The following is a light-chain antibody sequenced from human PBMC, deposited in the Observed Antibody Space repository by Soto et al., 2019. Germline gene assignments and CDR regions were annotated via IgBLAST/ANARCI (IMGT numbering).Light chain of an antibody. CDR1: ISDVGSYDL. V-gene: IGLV2-14*02. CDR2: EGS. J-gene: IGLJ1*01. Sequence: QSALTQPASVSGSPGQSITISCIGTISDVGSYDLVSWYQQHPGKAPRLMIYEGSKRPSGVSNRFFGSKSGNTASPAISGLQAEDEADYYCSSYTTTSNYVFGTGTKVTVL. CDR3: SSYTTTSNYV.